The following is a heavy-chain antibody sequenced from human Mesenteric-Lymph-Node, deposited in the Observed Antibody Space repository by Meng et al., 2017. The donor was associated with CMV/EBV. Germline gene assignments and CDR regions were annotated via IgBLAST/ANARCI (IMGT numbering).Heavy chain of an antibody. D-gene: IGHD3-3*01. CDR3: AREGSIFGVVMINYYYGMDV. CDR2: IAGSGAFT. J-gene: IGHJ6*02. V-gene: IGHV3-23*01. Sequence: GGSLRLSCAAFGFDFSTYARSWVRQAPGKGLEYVSGIAGSGAFTYYTDSVKGRFTISRDNSKNTLYLEMHSLRSEDTAIYHCAREGSIFGVVMINYYYGMDVWGQGTTVTVSS. CDR1: GFDFSTYA.